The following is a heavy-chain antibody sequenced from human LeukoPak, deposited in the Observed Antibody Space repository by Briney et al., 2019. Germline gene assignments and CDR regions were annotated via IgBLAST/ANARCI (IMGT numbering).Heavy chain of an antibody. CDR1: GFTFDDHA. CDR2: LTWDSAGV. J-gene: IGHJ4*02. Sequence: GGSLRRSCAASGFTFDDHAMHWVRQAPGEGLEWVAGLTWDSAGVGYGASVRGRFTISRDNAKNSLFLEMNSVRPEDTALYYCARGGFYPGSGNQYYFDSWGQGTLVTVSS. CDR3: ARGGFYPGSGNQYYFDS. V-gene: IGHV3-9*01. D-gene: IGHD3-10*01.